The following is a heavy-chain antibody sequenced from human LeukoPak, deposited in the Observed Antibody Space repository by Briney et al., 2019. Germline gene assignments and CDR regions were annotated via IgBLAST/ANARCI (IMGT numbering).Heavy chain of an antibody. Sequence: GGALRLSCAASGFTFGAYGMSWFRQAPGKGLEGVGFIRSQTYGGTAEYAASVKGRFTISRDDSKNIAYLQMNSLKAEDTAVYYCSRGLVSGNSVDIWGQGTMVTVS. CDR2: IRSQTYGGTA. J-gene: IGHJ3*02. D-gene: IGHD3-10*01. CDR3: SRGLVSGNSVDI. CDR1: GFTFGAYG. V-gene: IGHV3-49*03.